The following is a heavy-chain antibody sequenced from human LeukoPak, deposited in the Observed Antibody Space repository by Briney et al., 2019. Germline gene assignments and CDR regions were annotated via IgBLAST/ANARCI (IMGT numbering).Heavy chain of an antibody. CDR3: AKDWEGIVVVIGD. Sequence: GGSLRLSCAASGFTFSSYAMSWVRQAPGKGLEWVSAISGSGGSTYYADSVKGRFTSSRDNSKNTLYLQTNSLRAEDTAVYYCAKDWEGIVVVIGDWGQGTLVTVSS. CDR2: ISGSGGST. V-gene: IGHV3-23*01. D-gene: IGHD2-21*01. J-gene: IGHJ4*02. CDR1: GFTFSSYA.